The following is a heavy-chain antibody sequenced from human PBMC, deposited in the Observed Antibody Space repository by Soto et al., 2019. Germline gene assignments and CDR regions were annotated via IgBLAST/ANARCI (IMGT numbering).Heavy chain of an antibody. CDR2: IKSKTDGGTT. Sequence: EVQLVESGGGLVKPGGSLRLSCAASGFTFSNAWMNWVRQAPGKGLEWVGRIKSKTDGGTTDYAAPVKGRFTISRDDSKNTLYLQMNSLETEDTAVYYCISRTLVGDRSFDFWGQGTLVTVSS. J-gene: IGHJ4*02. CDR1: GFTFSNAW. D-gene: IGHD1-26*01. V-gene: IGHV3-15*07. CDR3: ISRTLVGDRSFDF.